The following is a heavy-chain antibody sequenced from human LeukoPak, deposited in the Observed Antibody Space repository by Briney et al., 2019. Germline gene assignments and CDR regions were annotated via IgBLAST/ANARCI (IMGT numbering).Heavy chain of an antibody. CDR3: ARPQFGSGYYHEVDY. D-gene: IGHD3-22*01. V-gene: IGHV4-59*08. J-gene: IGHJ4*02. CDR1: GGSISSYY. CDR2: IFYSGST. Sequence: PSETLSLTCSVSGGSISSYYWSCIRQPPRKGLQWIGYIFYSGSTNYYPSLKSRVTIAVDTSKNQFSLKLRSVTAADTAVYYCARPQFGSGYYHEVDYWGQGILVTVSS.